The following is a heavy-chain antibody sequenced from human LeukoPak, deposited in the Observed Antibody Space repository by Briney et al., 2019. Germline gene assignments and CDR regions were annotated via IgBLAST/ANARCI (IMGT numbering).Heavy chain of an antibody. V-gene: IGHV3-21*01. CDR1: GFTFSSYS. D-gene: IGHD3-16*01. Sequence: GGSLRLSCAASGFTFSSYSMNWVRQAPGKGLEWVSSISSSSSYIYYADSVKGRFTISRDNAKNSLYLQINSLRAEDTAVYYCVRDLNWAFDYWGQGTLVTVSS. J-gene: IGHJ4*02. CDR3: VRDLNWAFDY. CDR2: ISSSSSYI.